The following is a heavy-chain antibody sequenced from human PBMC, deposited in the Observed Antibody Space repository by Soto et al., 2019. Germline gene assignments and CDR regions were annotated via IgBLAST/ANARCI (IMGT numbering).Heavy chain of an antibody. D-gene: IGHD5-18*01. V-gene: IGHV3-7*05. CDR2: IKQDGSEK. CDR3: ARAEAKYSYGTGYYYYGMDV. J-gene: IGHJ6*02. Sequence: PGGSLRLSCAASGFTFSSYWMSWVRQAPGKGLEWVANIKQDGSEKYYVDSVKGRLTISRDNAKNSLYLQMNSLRAEDTAVYYCARAEAKYSYGTGYYYYGMDVWGQGTTVTV. CDR1: GFTFSSYW.